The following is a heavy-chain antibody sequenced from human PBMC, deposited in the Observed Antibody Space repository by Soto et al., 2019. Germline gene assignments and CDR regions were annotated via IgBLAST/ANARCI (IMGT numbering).Heavy chain of an antibody. Sequence: QVQLVQSGAEVKKPGASVKVSCKASGYTFTTYGISWVRQAPGQGLEWMGWISAYNGNTNYAQKFQDRVPMTTDTSTNTAYMERRSLRSDDTAVYFCARDRSNSDYWGQGTLVTVSS. CDR1: GYTFTTYG. D-gene: IGHD1-7*01. V-gene: IGHV1-18*01. CDR2: ISAYNGNT. CDR3: ARDRSNSDY. J-gene: IGHJ4*02.